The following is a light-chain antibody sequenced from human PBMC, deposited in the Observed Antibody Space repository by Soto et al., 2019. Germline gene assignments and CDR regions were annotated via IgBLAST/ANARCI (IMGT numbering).Light chain of an antibody. Sequence: EIVLTPSPGTLSLSPGERTTLSCWASQSVSISYLVWYQQKPGQAPRLLMSGASSRAPGIPDRFSGRGSGTYFTLTISRLEPEDFAMYICQKRYNWPPTFGQGTKVDIK. CDR2: GAS. J-gene: IGKJ1*01. CDR1: QSVSISY. V-gene: IGKV3D-20*02. CDR3: QKRYNWPPT.